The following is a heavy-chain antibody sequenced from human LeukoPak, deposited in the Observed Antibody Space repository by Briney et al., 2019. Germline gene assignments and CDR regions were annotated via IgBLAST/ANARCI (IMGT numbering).Heavy chain of an antibody. V-gene: IGHV4-4*07. D-gene: IGHD4-23*01. J-gene: IGHJ4*02. Sequence: SETLSLTCTVSGGSINSYYWSWIRQPAGKGLEWIGRIYSSGSTNYNPSLKSRVSMSVDTSKNQFSLKLTSVTAADTAVYYCARGGKATVVTMWGQGILVIVSS. CDR1: GGSINSYY. CDR3: ARGGKATVVTM. CDR2: IYSSGST.